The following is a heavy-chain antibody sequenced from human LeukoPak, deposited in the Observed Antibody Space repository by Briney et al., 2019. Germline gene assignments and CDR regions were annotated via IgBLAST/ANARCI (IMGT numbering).Heavy chain of an antibody. CDR3: AKTVDTAMVIDY. CDR1: GFTFSSYG. Sequence: PGRSLRLSCAASGFTFSSYGMHWVRQAPGKGLEWVAVISYDGSNKYYADSVKGRFTISRDNSKNTLYLKMNSLRAEDTAVYYCAKTVDTAMVIDYWGQGTLVTVSS. CDR2: ISYDGSNK. J-gene: IGHJ4*02. D-gene: IGHD5-18*01. V-gene: IGHV3-30*18.